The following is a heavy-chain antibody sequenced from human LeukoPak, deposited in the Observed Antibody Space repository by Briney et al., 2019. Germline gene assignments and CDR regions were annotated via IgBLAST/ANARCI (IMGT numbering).Heavy chain of an antibody. V-gene: IGHV3-74*01. D-gene: IGHD5-18*01. CDR3: ARHGRYSYRSY. J-gene: IGHJ1*01. Sequence: PGGSLRLSCAASGFTFSTYWMHWVRQAPGKGLVWVSVINSDGSSTSYADSVKGRFTISSDNAKNTLYLQMNSLRAEDTAVYNCARHGRYSYRSYWGQGPLVRVPS. CDR1: GFTFSTYW. CDR2: INSDGSST.